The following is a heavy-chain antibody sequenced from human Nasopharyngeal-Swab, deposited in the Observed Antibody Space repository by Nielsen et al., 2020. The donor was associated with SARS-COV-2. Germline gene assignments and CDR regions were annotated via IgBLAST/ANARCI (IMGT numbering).Heavy chain of an antibody. CDR3: ARDRIMIVVGTLDY. Sequence: GGSLRLSCAASGFTFSDYYMSWIRQAPGKGLEWVSYISSSSSYTNYADSVKGRFTISRDNAKNSLYLQMNSLRAEDTAVYYCARDRIMIVVGTLDYWGQGTLVTVSS. CDR1: GFTFSDYY. D-gene: IGHD3-22*01. CDR2: ISSSSSYT. V-gene: IGHV3-11*06. J-gene: IGHJ4*02.